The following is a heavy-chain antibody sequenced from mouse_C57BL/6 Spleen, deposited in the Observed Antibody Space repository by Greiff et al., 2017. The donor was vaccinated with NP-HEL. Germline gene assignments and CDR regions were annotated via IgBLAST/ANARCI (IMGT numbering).Heavy chain of an antibody. J-gene: IGHJ2*01. CDR1: GYTFTDYE. CDR3: TRRRASTVYYDYDVDFDY. V-gene: IGHV1-15*01. D-gene: IGHD2-4*01. Sequence: QVQLQQSGAELVGPGASVTLSCKASGYTFTDYEMHWVKQTPVHGLEWIGAIDPETGGTAYNQKFKGKAILTADKSSSTAYMELRSLTSEDSAVYYCTRRRASTVYYDYDVDFDYWGQGTTLTVSS. CDR2: IDPETGGT.